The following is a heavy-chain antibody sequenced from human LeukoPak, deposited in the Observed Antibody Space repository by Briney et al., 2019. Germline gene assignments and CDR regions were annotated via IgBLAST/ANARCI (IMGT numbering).Heavy chain of an antibody. CDR3: AREGYCSSTSCYRGRYFDY. V-gene: IGHV3-74*01. CDR2: INSDGSST. D-gene: IGHD2-2*02. Sequence: PGGSLRLSCAASGFTFSSYWMHWVRQAPGKGLVWVSRINSDGSSTSYADSVKGRFTISRDNAKNTLYLQMNSLRAEDTAVYYCAREGYCSSTSCYRGRYFDYWGQGTLVTVSS. CDR1: GFTFSSYW. J-gene: IGHJ4*02.